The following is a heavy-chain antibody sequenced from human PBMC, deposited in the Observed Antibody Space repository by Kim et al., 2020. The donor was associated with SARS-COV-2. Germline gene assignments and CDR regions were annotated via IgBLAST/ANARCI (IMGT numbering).Heavy chain of an antibody. CDR2: ISYDGSKK. CDR1: GFTFSSYG. V-gene: IGHV3-30*18. J-gene: IGHJ6*01. Sequence: GGSLRLSCAASGFTFSSYGMHWVRQAPGKGLEWVAVISYDGSKKYYADSVKGRFTISRDNSKNTLYLQINSLGAEGTAVYYCAKDNDYVWGSYRTHNYG. CDR3: AKDNDYVWGSYRTHNYG. D-gene: IGHD3-16*02.